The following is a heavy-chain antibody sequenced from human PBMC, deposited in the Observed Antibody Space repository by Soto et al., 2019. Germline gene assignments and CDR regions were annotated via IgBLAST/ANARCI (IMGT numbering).Heavy chain of an antibody. CDR1: GFTFSSYA. V-gene: IGHV3-30-3*01. CDR3: ARDGTAPGPYYYYYYGMDV. CDR2: ISYDGSNK. J-gene: IGHJ6*02. D-gene: IGHD5-18*01. Sequence: HPGGSLRLSCAASGFTFSSYAMHWVRQAPGKGLEWVAVISYDGSNKYYADSVKGRFTISRDNSKNTLYLQMNSLRAEDTAVYYCARDGTAPGPYYYYYYGMDVWGQGTTVTVSS.